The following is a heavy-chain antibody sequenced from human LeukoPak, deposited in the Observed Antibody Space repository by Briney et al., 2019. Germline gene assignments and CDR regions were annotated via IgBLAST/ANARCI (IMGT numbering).Heavy chain of an antibody. V-gene: IGHV3-74*01. CDR2: ISDDGSTT. Sequence: GGSLRLSCAASGFTFRNSWMHWLRQAPGKGLVWVSRISDDGSTTTYADSVKGRFTISRDNAKSTLYLQMNSLRAEDTAVYYCATGLGSPTDYWGQGTLVTVSS. D-gene: IGHD1-26*01. J-gene: IGHJ4*02. CDR1: GFTFRNSW. CDR3: ATGLGSPTDY.